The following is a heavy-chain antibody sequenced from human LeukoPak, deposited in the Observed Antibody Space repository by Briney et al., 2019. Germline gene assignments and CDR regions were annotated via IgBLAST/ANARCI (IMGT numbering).Heavy chain of an antibody. V-gene: IGHV3-23*01. D-gene: IGHD4/OR15-4a*01. J-gene: IGHJ4*02. CDR2: IYGSGDKT. CDR3: TRDDYGETFDY. Sequence: GGSLRLSCAASDFIFRNFAMHWVRQAPGKGLEWVSDIYGSGDKTHYTDSVKGRFTISRDNSKNTLYLEMNSLSHEDTAIYYCTRDDYGETFDYWGQGTLVTVSS. CDR1: DFIFRNFA.